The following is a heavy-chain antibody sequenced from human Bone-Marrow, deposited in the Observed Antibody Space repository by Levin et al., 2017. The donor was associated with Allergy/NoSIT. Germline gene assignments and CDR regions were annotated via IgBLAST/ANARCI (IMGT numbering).Heavy chain of an antibody. V-gene: IGHV1-69*04. D-gene: IGHD6-19*01. Sequence: GASVKVSCTAYGSTFSNYAINWVRQGPGQGLEWMGRVIPALGIANYAQKFQGRLKITVDESTTTSYMELSGLRPDDTAVYYCASPLNIAVSGTVDAPDHWGQGTLVTVSS. CDR1: GSTFSNYA. CDR3: ASPLNIAVSGTVDAPDH. CDR2: VIPALGIA. J-gene: IGHJ4*02.